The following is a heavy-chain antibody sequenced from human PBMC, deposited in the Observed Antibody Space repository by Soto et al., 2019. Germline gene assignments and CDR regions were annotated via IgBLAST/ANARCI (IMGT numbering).Heavy chain of an antibody. V-gene: IGHV3-23*01. CDR2: ISSSGEGT. Sequence: EVQLLESGGGLVQPGGSLRLSCAASGFTFSSYAMSWVRQAPGKGLEWVSGISSSGEGTYYADSVKGLFTISRDNSKNTLYVQMNSLRAEDTAVYYCAKDEGYYYGMDVWGQGTTVTVSS. CDR3: AKDEGYYYGMDV. J-gene: IGHJ6*02. CDR1: GFTFSSYA.